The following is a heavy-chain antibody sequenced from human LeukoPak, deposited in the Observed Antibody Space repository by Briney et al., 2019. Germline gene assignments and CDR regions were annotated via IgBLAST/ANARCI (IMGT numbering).Heavy chain of an antibody. CDR3: ARGRRGKYSPYFYYHMDV. V-gene: IGHV4-31*03. D-gene: IGHD3-16*01. CDR1: GDSISSGLSY. CDR2: THYSGTT. J-gene: IGHJ6*03. Sequence: SETLPLTCTVSGDSISSGLSYCNWIRQHPGEGLEWIGCTHYSGTTYYSSSLKSRLIISLDTSKNQLSLKLTSVTAADTAVYYCARGRRGKYSPYFYYHMDVWGTGTTVTISS.